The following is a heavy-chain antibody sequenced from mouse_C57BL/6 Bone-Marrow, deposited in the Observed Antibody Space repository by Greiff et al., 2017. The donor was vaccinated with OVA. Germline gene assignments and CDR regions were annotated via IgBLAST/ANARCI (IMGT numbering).Heavy chain of an antibody. J-gene: IGHJ2*01. CDR1: GFNIKDDY. CDR3: TLYGNYDY. D-gene: IGHD2-1*01. Sequence: EVKLQQSGAELVRPGASVKLSCTASGFNIKDDYMHWVKQRPEQGLEWIGWIDPENGDTEYASKFQGKATITADTSSNTAYLQLSSLTSEDTAVYYCTLYGNYDYWGQGTTLTVSS. CDR2: IDPENGDT. V-gene: IGHV14-4*01.